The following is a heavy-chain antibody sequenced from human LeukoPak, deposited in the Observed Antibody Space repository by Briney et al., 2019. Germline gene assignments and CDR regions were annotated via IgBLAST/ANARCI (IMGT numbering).Heavy chain of an antibody. Sequence: GGSLRLSCAASGFTFSSYSMNWVRQAPGKGLEWVSSISSSSSTIYYADSVKGRFTISRDNAKNSLYLQMNSLRAEDTAVYYCARSYDFWSGHYYYMDVWGKGTTVTVSS. CDR3: ARSYDFWSGHYYYMDV. J-gene: IGHJ6*03. V-gene: IGHV3-48*04. D-gene: IGHD3-3*01. CDR1: GFTFSSYS. CDR2: ISSSSSTI.